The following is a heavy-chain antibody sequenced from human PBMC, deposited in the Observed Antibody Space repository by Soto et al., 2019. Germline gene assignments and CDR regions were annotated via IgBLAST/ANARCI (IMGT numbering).Heavy chain of an antibody. CDR3: ASPTFSPSARIAVAGTERWFDP. Sequence: QVQLVQSGAEVKKPGSSVKVSCKASGGTFSSYAISWVRQAPGQGLEWMGGIIPIFGTANYEQKFQGRVTITADESTSTAYMELSSLRSEDTAVYYCASPTFSPSARIAVAGTERWFDPWGQGTLVTVSS. CDR1: GGTFSSYA. D-gene: IGHD6-19*01. J-gene: IGHJ5*02. CDR2: IIPIFGTA. V-gene: IGHV1-69*01.